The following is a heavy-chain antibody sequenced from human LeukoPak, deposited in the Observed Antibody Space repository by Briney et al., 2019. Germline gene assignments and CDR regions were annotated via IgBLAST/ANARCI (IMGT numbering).Heavy chain of an antibody. D-gene: IGHD5-18*01. Sequence: SETLSLTCAVSGVSISGYYWSWIRQPPGKGLEWIGFIYYTGSTAYNPSLKSRVTISLGTSKNQFSLKLNSVTASDTAVYYCARLGSIYGADAFDIWGQGTMVTVSS. CDR2: IYYTGST. J-gene: IGHJ3*02. CDR1: GVSISGYY. CDR3: ARLGSIYGADAFDI. V-gene: IGHV4-59*08.